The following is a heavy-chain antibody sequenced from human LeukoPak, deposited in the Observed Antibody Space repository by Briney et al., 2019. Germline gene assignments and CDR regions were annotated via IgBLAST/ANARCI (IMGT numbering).Heavy chain of an antibody. D-gene: IGHD4-17*01. CDR3: AKQGDYGDYVHD. CDR2: ISGSGGST. J-gene: IGHJ4*02. V-gene: IGHV3-23*01. Sequence: GGSLRLSCEASGFTFSNHAMIWVRQAPGKGLEWVSAISGSGGSTYYADSVKGRFTISRDNSKNTLYLQMNSLRAEDTAVYYCAKQGDYGDYVHDWGQGTLVTVSS. CDR1: GFTFSNHA.